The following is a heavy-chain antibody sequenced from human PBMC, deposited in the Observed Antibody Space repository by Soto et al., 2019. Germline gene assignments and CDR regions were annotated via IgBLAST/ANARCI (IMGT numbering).Heavy chain of an antibody. Sequence: QVQLQESGPGLVKPSQTLSLTCTVSDDSLTTNKYAWTWIRQNPEKGLEWIGYVYSNGNTRSSRSPQRRLSMSVDTSKGHFSLRLSSVTAADTAVYFCARASYFRPSGSYYFVSWGQGTLVTVSS. CDR1: DDSLTTNKYA. D-gene: IGHD3-10*01. CDR3: ARASYFRPSGSYYFVS. J-gene: IGHJ4*02. V-gene: IGHV4-31*03. CDR2: VYSNGNT.